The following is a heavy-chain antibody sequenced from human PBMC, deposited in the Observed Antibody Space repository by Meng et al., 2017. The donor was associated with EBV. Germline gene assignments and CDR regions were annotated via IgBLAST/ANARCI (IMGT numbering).Heavy chain of an antibody. D-gene: IGHD4-17*01. Sequence: GQLWQSGSELKKPGASVKISCKASGYAFSTYAVNWVRQAPGQGLEWMGWINTNNGFPSYAQGFTGRLVFSLDTSVSTAFLQISGLKAEDTAVYYCARGLAYGDYGLESWGQGTLVTVSS. CDR1: GYAFSTYA. CDR3: ARGLAYGDYGLES. J-gene: IGHJ4*02. CDR2: INTNNGFP. V-gene: IGHV7-4-1*02.